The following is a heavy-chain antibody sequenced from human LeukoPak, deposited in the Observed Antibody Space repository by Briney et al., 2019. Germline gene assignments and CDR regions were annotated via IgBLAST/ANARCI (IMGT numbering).Heavy chain of an antibody. CDR2: ISSGSGYI. Sequence: PGGSLRLSCAASGFTFRSYTMNWVRQAPGKGLEWVSSISSGSGYIYYADSVKGRFTISRDNAKNSLYLQMNSLRAEDTAVYYCARDDFGSGSYAGYWGQGTLVTVSS. CDR3: ARDDFGSGSYAGY. J-gene: IGHJ4*02. V-gene: IGHV3-21*01. CDR1: GFTFRSYT. D-gene: IGHD3-10*01.